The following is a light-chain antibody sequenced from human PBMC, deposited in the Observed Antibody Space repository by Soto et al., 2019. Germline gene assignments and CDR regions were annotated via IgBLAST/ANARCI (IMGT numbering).Light chain of an antibody. Sequence: QSVLTQPASVSGSPGQSITISCTGTSSDIGAYNYVSWYQQHPGQAPKLMIYDVSHRPSGVPVRFSGSKSGNTASLTISGLQAEDETEYYCSSYTGSTTPWVFGGGTKVTLL. CDR1: SSDIGAYNY. V-gene: IGLV2-14*03. CDR3: SSYTGSTTPWV. J-gene: IGLJ3*02. CDR2: DVS.